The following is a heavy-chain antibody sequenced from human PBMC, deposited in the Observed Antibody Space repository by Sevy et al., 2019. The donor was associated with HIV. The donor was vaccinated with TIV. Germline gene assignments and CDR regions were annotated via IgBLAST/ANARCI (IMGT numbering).Heavy chain of an antibody. CDR2: ISSSSSTI. CDR1: GFTFSSYS. Sequence: GGSLRLSCAASGFTFSSYSMNWVRQAPGKGLEWVSYISSSSSTIYYADSVKGRFTISRDNAKNSLYLQMNSLRDEDTAVYYCARDLMYYYDSSGPPSHFDYWGQGTLVTVSS. D-gene: IGHD3-22*01. V-gene: IGHV3-48*02. CDR3: ARDLMYYYDSSGPPSHFDY. J-gene: IGHJ4*02.